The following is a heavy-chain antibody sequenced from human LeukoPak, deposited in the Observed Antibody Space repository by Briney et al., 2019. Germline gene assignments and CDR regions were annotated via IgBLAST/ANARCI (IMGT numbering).Heavy chain of an antibody. V-gene: IGHV1-69*05. CDR2: IIPIFGTA. CDR1: GGTFSSYA. Sequence: ASVKVSCKASGGTFSSYAISWVRQAPGQGLEWMGGIIPIFGTANYAQKFQGRVTITRDTSASTAYMELSSLRSEDTAVYYCAREGYSGYDLGNYFDYWGQGTLVTVSS. CDR3: AREGYSGYDLGNYFDY. J-gene: IGHJ4*02. D-gene: IGHD5-12*01.